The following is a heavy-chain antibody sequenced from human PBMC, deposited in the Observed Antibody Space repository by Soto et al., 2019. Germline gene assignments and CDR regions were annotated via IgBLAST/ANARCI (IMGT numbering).Heavy chain of an antibody. D-gene: IGHD5-18*01. V-gene: IGHV1-18*01. Sequence: ASVKVSCKASGYTFSSIGISWVRQAPGQGLEWMGWISPYKGNTHYAQGLQGRVTMTTDTSTSTAYMELRSLRSDDTALYYCARDLRRGYTYGEALAIWGQGTMVTVSS. J-gene: IGHJ3*02. CDR1: GYTFSSIG. CDR3: ARDLRRGYTYGEALAI. CDR2: ISPYKGNT.